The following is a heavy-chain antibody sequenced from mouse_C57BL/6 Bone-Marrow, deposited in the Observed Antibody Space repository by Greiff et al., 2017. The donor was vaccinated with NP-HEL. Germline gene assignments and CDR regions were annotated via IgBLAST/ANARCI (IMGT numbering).Heavy chain of an antibody. Sequence: EVQVVESGGGLVKPGGSLKLSCAASGFTFSDYGMHWVRQAPEKGLEWVAYISSGSSTIYYADTVKGRFTISRDNAKNTLFLQMTSLRSEDTAMYYCARRNLYPYYAMDYWGQGTSVTVSS. D-gene: IGHD2-1*01. CDR3: ARRNLYPYYAMDY. CDR1: GFTFSDYG. V-gene: IGHV5-17*01. J-gene: IGHJ4*01. CDR2: ISSGSSTI.